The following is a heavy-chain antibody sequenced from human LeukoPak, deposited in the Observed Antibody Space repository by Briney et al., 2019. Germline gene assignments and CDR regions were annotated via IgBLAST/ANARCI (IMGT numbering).Heavy chain of an antibody. V-gene: IGHV3-23*01. CDR1: GFTFSSYA. D-gene: IGHD5-18*01. J-gene: IGHJ3*02. Sequence: GGSLRLSCAASGFTFSSYAMSWVRQAPGKGLEWVSAISGSGGSRYYADSVKGRFTISRDNSKNTLYLQMNSLRAEDTAVYYCAKGFGYSYGSAAFDIWGQGTMVTVSS. CDR2: ISGSGGSR. CDR3: AKGFGYSYGSAAFDI.